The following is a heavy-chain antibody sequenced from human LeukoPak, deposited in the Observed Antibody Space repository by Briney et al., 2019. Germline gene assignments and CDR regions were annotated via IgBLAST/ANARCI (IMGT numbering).Heavy chain of an antibody. J-gene: IGHJ6*02. CDR1: GFTFSSYG. CDR3: ARDGSDSSGYWDYYYGMAV. Sequence: PGGSLRLSCAASGFTFSSYGMHWVRQAPGKGLEWVAVIWYDGSNKYYADSVKGRFTISRDNSKNTLYLQMNSLRAEDTAVYYCARDGSDSSGYWDYYYGMAVWGQGTTVTVSS. V-gene: IGHV3-33*01. D-gene: IGHD3-22*01. CDR2: IWYDGSNK.